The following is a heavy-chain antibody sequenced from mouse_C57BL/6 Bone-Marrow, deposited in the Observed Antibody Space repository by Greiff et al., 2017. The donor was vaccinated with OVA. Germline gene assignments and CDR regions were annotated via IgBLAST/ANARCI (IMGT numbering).Heavy chain of an antibody. CDR3: AREEAQAYYFDY. J-gene: IGHJ2*01. D-gene: IGHD3-2*02. Sequence: QVQLQQPGAELVRPGTSVKLSCKASGYNFTSYWMHWVKQRPGQGLEWIGVIDPSDSYTNYNQKFKGKATLTVDTSSSTAYMQLSSLTSEDSAVYYCAREEAQAYYFDYWGQGTTLTVSS. V-gene: IGHV1-59*01. CDR1: GYNFTSYW. CDR2: IDPSDSYT.